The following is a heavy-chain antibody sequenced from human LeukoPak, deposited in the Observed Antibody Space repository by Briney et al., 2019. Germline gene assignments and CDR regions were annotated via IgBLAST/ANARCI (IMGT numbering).Heavy chain of an antibody. D-gene: IGHD2-21*02. Sequence: SVKVSCKASGGTFSSYAISWVRQAPGQGLEWMGGIIPLFGTTNYAQKFQDRVTMTTDESTSAVYLELSSLRSGDTAVYYCARCAYCGGDCYPSCYYYMDVWGNGTTVTVSS. CDR2: IIPLFGTT. V-gene: IGHV1-69*05. CDR1: GGTFSSYA. J-gene: IGHJ6*03. CDR3: ARCAYCGGDCYPSCYYYMDV.